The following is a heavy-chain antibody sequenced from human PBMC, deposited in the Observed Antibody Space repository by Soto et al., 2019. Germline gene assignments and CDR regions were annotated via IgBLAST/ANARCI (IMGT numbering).Heavy chain of an antibody. V-gene: IGHV1-69*01. D-gene: IGHD6-6*01. CDR3: ARVNAEYSSSSVVWFDP. J-gene: IGHJ5*02. Sequence: QVQLVQSGAEVKKPGSSVKVSCKASGGTFSSYAISWVRQAPGQGLEWMGGIIPIFGTANYAQKFQGRATSTADESTSTAYRELSSLRAEDTAVYYCARVNAEYSSSSVVWFDPWGQGTLVTVSS. CDR1: GGTFSSYA. CDR2: IIPIFGTA.